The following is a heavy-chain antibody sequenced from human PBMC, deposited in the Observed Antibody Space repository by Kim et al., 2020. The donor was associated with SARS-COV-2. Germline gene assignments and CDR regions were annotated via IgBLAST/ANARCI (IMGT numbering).Heavy chain of an antibody. V-gene: IGHV3-23*03. CDR3: ATLPHYDILTGYGMDV. Sequence: GGSLRLSCAASGFTFSSYAMSWVRQAPGKGLEWVSVIYSGGSSTYYADSVKGRFTISRDNSKNTLYLQMNSLRAEDTAVYYCATLPHYDILTGYGMDVWGQGTTVTVSS. CDR2: IYSGGSST. J-gene: IGHJ6*02. D-gene: IGHD3-9*01. CDR1: GFTFSSYA.